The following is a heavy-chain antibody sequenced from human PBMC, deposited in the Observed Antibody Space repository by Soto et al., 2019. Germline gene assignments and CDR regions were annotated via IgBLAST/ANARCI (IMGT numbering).Heavy chain of an antibody. V-gene: IGHV3-64D*08. CDR2: ISSNGGST. D-gene: IGHD3-22*01. J-gene: IGHJ3*02. CDR1: GFTFSSYA. CDR3: VKPRRLYDSSGYYHDAFDI. Sequence: TGGSLRLSCSASGFTFSSYAMHWVRQAPGKGLEYVSAISSNGGSTYYADSVKGRFTISRDNSKNTLYLQMSSLRAEDTAVYCCVKPRRLYDSSGYYHDAFDIWGQGTMVTVSS.